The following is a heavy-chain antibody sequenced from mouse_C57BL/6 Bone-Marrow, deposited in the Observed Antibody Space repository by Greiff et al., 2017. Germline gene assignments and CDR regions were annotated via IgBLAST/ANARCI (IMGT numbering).Heavy chain of an antibody. CDR1: GFSLTSYG. CDR2: IWSGGST. CDR3: ASLMVKRAMDY. Sequence: QVQLQQSGPGLVQPSQSLSITCTVSGFSLTSYGVHWVRQSPGKGLEWLGVIWSGGSTDYNAAFISRLSISKDNSKCQVFFKMNSLQADDTSIYYCASLMVKRAMDYWGQGTSVTVSS. J-gene: IGHJ4*01. D-gene: IGHD2-1*01. V-gene: IGHV2-2*01.